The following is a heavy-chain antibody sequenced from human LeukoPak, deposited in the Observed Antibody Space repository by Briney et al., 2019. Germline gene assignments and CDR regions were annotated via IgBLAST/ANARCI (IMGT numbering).Heavy chain of an antibody. J-gene: IGHJ6*02. CDR2: IWYDGSIK. CDR1: GFTFSNYG. V-gene: IGHV3-33*01. Sequence: GSLRLSCAASGFTFSNYGMHWVRQAPGKGLEWVAVIWYDGSIKYYADSVKGRFSISRDNSKNTLYLQMNSLRAEDTAVYYCARYCSGGTCKLGYYYYGMDAWGQGTTVTVSS. CDR3: ARYCSGGTCKLGYYYYGMDA. D-gene: IGHD2-15*01.